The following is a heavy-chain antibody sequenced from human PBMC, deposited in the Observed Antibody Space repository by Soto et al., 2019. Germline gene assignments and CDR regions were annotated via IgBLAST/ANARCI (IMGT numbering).Heavy chain of an antibody. Sequence: QVQLQQWGAGLLKPSENLSLTCAVYGGSFSGYYWNWLRQPPGKGLEWIGEINHSGSTNYNPSLRSGVTISVDTSKNQFSLKLSSVTAADTAVYYCARGWGRIFDYWGQGTLVTVSS. CDR2: INHSGST. CDR1: GGSFSGYY. V-gene: IGHV4-34*01. D-gene: IGHD7-27*01. CDR3: ARGWGRIFDY. J-gene: IGHJ4*02.